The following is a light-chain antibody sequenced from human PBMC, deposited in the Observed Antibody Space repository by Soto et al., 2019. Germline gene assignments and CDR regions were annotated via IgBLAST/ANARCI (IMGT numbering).Light chain of an antibody. CDR3: QQYGDLPRT. V-gene: IGKV3-20*01. J-gene: IGKJ1*01. CDR2: GAS. CDR1: QSVSSSY. Sequence: EIVLTQSPGTLSLSPGERATLSYRASQSVSSSYLAWYQQKPGQAPRLLMYGASSRATGISDRFSGSGSGTDFTLTISRLEPEDFAMYYCQQYGDLPRTFGQGTKVEIK.